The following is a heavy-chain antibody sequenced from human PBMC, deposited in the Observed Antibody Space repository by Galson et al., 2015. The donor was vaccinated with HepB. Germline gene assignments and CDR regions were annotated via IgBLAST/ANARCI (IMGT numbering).Heavy chain of an antibody. CDR1: GFTFSSYG. Sequence: SLRLSCAASGFTFSSYGMHWVRQAPRKGLVWVSRINSDGSSTSYADSVKGRFTISRDNAKNTLYLQMNSLRAEDTAVYYCARQRDLVVKDAFDIWGQGTMVTVSS. CDR3: ARQRDLVVKDAFDI. CDR2: INSDGSST. J-gene: IGHJ3*02. V-gene: IGHV3-74*01. D-gene: IGHD3-22*01.